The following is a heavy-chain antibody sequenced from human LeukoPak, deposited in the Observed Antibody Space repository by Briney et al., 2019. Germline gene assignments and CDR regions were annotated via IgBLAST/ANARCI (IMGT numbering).Heavy chain of an antibody. CDR2: IYYSGTT. V-gene: IGHV4-39*07. CDR1: GGSISSSSYY. J-gene: IGHJ6*03. D-gene: IGHD1-26*01. CDR3: ARTEMGANPSHYYYYMDV. Sequence: SSETLSLTCTVSGGSISSSSYYWGWIRQPPGKGLEWIGSIYYSGTTYYNPSLKSRVTISVDTSKNQFSLKLSSVTAADTAVYYCARTEMGANPSHYYYYMDVWGKGTTVTISS.